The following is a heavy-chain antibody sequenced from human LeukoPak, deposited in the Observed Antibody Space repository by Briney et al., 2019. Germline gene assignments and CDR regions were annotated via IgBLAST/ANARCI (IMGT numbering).Heavy chain of an antibody. Sequence: GGSLRLSCAASGFTVSSNYMSWVRQAPGKALEWVSVIYSGGSTHYADSVKGRFTISRDNSKNTLYLQMNSLRAEDTAVYYCATSLVVPAAIFLGMDVWGQGTTVTVSS. CDR2: IYSGGST. D-gene: IGHD2-2*01. V-gene: IGHV3-53*01. CDR3: ATSLVVPAAIFLGMDV. CDR1: GFTVSSNY. J-gene: IGHJ6*02.